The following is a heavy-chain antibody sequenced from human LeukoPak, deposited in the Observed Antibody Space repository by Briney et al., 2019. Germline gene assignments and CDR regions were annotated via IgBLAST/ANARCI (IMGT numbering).Heavy chain of an antibody. CDR2: ISHSGST. D-gene: IGHD3-22*01. Sequence: SETLSLTCTVSGYSISSGYYRGWIRQPPGKGLEWIGSISHSGSTYYNPSLKSRVTISVDTSTNQFSLKLSSVTAADTAVYYCARYYYDSSGYYYYYGMDVWGQGTTVTVSS. CDR1: GYSISSGYY. J-gene: IGHJ6*02. CDR3: ARYYYDSSGYYYYYGMDV. V-gene: IGHV4-38-2*02.